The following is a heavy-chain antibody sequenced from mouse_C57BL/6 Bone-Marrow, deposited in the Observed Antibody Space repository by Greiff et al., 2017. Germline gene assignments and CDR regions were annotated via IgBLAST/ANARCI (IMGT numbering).Heavy chain of an antibody. CDR1: GYTFTSYG. V-gene: IGHV1-81*01. D-gene: IGHD1-1*01. J-gene: IGHJ2*01. CDR2: IYPRSGNT. CDR3: ERGWGIIFDY. Sequence: QVQLKESGAELARPGASVKLSCKASGYTFTSYGISWVKQRTGQGLEWIGEIYPRSGNTYYNEKFKGKATLTADKSSSAAYMELRSLTSEYSAVYFCERGWGIIFDYWGQGTTLTVSA.